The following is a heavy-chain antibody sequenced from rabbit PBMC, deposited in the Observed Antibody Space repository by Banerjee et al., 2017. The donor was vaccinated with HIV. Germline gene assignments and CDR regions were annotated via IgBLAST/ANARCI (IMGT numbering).Heavy chain of an antibody. Sequence: QEQLEESGGDLVKPEGSLTLTCTASGFSFSSYWICWVRQAPGKGLEWIGCIYAGSSGSTYYASWVNGRLTISLDNAQTTVTLQMTSLTVADTPTYFCARGLVAGVLDLWGQGTLVTVS. J-gene: IGHJ3*01. D-gene: IGHD3-3*01. CDR3: ARGLVAGVLDL. CDR1: GFSFSSYW. V-gene: IGHV1S45*01. CDR2: IYAGSSGST.